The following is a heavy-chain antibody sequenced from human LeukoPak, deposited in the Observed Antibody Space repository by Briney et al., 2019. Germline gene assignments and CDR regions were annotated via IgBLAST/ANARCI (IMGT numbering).Heavy chain of an antibody. V-gene: IGHV1-8*01. CDR3: ARGTTDYVVGSYYYYMDV. Sequence: ASVKVSCKASGYTFTSYDINWVRQATGQGLEWMGWMNPNSGNTGYAQKFQGRVTMTRNTSISTAYMELSSLRSEDTAVYYCARGTTDYVVGSYYYYMDVWGKGTTVTISS. J-gene: IGHJ6*03. CDR2: MNPNSGNT. D-gene: IGHD4-17*01. CDR1: GYTFTSYD.